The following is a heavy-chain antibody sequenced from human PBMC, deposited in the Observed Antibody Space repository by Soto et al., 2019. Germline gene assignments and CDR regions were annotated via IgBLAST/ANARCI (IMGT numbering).Heavy chain of an antibody. Sequence: QVQLVQSGAEVKKPGSSVKVSCKASGGTFSSYAISWVRQAPGQGLEWMGGIIPIFGTANYAQKFQGRVTISAVESTSTDYMKLSSLRSEDTAVYYCAGAYCGGDCYSPYYYGMDVWGQGTTVTVSS. D-gene: IGHD2-21*02. V-gene: IGHV1-69*12. CDR3: AGAYCGGDCYSPYYYGMDV. J-gene: IGHJ6*02. CDR2: IIPIFGTA. CDR1: GGTFSSYA.